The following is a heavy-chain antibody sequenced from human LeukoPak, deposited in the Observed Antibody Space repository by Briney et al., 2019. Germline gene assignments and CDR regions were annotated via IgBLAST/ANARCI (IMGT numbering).Heavy chain of an antibody. CDR1: GGSISNTNW. CDR2: VSLAGQT. CDR3: ARHQWLESNWFDP. D-gene: IGHD6-19*01. Sequence: PSETLSLTCDVSGGSISNTNWWSWVRQPPGQGLEWIGEVSLAGQTNYNPSLNGRVTMSLDESTNQVSLKLTSVTAADTAIYYCARHQWLESNWFDPWGQGTLVTVSS. V-gene: IGHV4-4*02. J-gene: IGHJ5*02.